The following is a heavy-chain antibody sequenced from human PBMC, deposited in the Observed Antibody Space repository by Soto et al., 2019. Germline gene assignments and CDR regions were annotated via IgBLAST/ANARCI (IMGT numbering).Heavy chain of an antibody. V-gene: IGHV2-5*01. CDR3: AHRSDGDLSGRRVYFDY. Sequence: SGPTLVNPTQTLTLTWTFSGFSLSTSGVGVGWIRQPPGKALEWLALIYWNDDKRYSPSLKSRLTITRDTSKNQVVLTMTNMDPVDTATYYCAHRSDGDLSGRRVYFDYWGQGTLVTV. CDR2: IYWNDDK. CDR1: GFSLSTSGVG. J-gene: IGHJ4*02. D-gene: IGHD1-26*01.